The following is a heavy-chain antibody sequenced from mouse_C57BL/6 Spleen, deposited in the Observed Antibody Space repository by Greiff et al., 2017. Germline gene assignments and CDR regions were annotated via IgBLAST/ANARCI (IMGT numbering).Heavy chain of an antibody. CDR2: ISYDGSN. D-gene: IGHD2-3*01. CDR1: GYSITSGYY. Sequence: ESGPGLVKPSQSLSLTCSVTGYSITSGYYWNWIRQFPGNKLEWMGYISYDGSNNYNPSLKNRISITRDTSKNQFFLKLNSVTTEDTATYYCAREGYDGSFAYWGQGTLVTVSA. V-gene: IGHV3-6*01. CDR3: AREGYDGSFAY. J-gene: IGHJ3*01.